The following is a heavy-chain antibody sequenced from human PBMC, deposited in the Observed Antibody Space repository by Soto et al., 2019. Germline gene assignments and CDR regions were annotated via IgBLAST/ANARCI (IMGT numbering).Heavy chain of an antibody. V-gene: IGHV4-31*03. D-gene: IGHD2-2*01. CDR2: IYYSGST. Sequence: SETLSLTCTVSGGSISSGGYYWSWIRQHPGKGLEWIGCIYYSGSTYYNPSLKSRVTISVDTSKNQFSLKLSSVTAADTAVYYCARDKVVVPAAMLDYYYYYMDVWGKGTTVTVSS. CDR1: GGSISSGGYY. J-gene: IGHJ6*03. CDR3: ARDKVVVPAAMLDYYYYYMDV.